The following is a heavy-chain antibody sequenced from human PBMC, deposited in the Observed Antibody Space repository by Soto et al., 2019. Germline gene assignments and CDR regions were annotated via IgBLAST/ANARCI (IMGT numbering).Heavy chain of an antibody. V-gene: IGHV2-5*02. CDR3: AHVNPQYDSNYFDP. Sequence: GLDLEWLALIYWDDDKRYSPSLKSRLTITKDTSKNQVVLTMTNMDPVDTATYYCAHVNPQYDSNYFDPWGQGTLVTVSS. J-gene: IGHJ5*01. CDR2: IYWDDDK. D-gene: IGHD1-1*01.